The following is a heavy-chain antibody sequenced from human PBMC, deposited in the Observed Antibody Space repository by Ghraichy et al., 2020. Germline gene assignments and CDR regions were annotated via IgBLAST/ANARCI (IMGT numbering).Heavy chain of an antibody. CDR1: GFTFSNAW. J-gene: IGHJ6*03. V-gene: IGHV3-15*01. D-gene: IGHD5-12*01. CDR2: IKSKTDGGTT. Sequence: GGSLRLSCAASGFTFSNAWMSWVRQAPGKGLEWVGRIKSKTDGGTTDYAAPVKGRFPISRDDSKNTLYLQMNSLKTEDTAVYYCTTEGGYDLDYYMDVWGKGTTVTVSS. CDR3: TTEGGYDLDYYMDV.